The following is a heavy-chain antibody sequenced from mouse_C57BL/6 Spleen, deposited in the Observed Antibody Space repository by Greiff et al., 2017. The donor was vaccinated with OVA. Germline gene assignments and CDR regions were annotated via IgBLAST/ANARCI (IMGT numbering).Heavy chain of an antibody. CDR3: ASSDYDYDALDY. CDR2: INPYNGGT. CDR1: GYTFTDYY. V-gene: IGHV1-19*01. Sequence: VQLQQSGPVLVKPGASVKMSCKASGYTFTDYYMNWVKQSHGQGLEWIGVINPYNGGTSYNQKFKGKATLTVDKSSSTAYMELNSLTSEDSAVYYCASSDYDYDALDYWGQGTSVTVSS. D-gene: IGHD1-1*02. J-gene: IGHJ4*01.